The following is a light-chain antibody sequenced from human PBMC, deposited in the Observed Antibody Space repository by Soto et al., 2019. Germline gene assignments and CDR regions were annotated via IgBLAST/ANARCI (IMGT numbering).Light chain of an antibody. J-gene: IGKJ4*01. V-gene: IGKV3-15*01. Sequence: EIVMTQSPATLSVSPGERATLSCRASQSVSSNLVWYQQKPGQAPRLLIYGASTRATGIPARFSGSGSGTEFTLTISSLQSEDFATYYCQHRANWPPGATFGGGTKVEI. CDR1: QSVSSN. CDR3: QHRANWPPGAT. CDR2: GAS.